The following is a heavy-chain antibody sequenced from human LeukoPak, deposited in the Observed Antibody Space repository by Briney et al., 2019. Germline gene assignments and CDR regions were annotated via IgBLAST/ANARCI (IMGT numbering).Heavy chain of an antibody. Sequence: ASVKVSCKASGYTFTSYYMHWVRQAPGQGLEWMGIINPSGGSTSYARKFQGRVTMTRDTSTSTVYMELSSLRSEDTAVYYCARDWGDYGDFSSYYFDYWGQGTLVTVSS. D-gene: IGHD4-17*01. J-gene: IGHJ4*02. CDR3: ARDWGDYGDFSSYYFDY. V-gene: IGHV1-46*01. CDR2: INPSGGST. CDR1: GYTFTSYY.